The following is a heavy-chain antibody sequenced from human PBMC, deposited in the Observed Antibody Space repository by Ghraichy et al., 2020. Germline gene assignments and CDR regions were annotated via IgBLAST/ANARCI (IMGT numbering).Heavy chain of an antibody. J-gene: IGHJ3*02. D-gene: IGHD2-21*02. CDR2: IKHDGSEK. CDR3: ARDLWVTATGI. V-gene: IGHV3-7*01. CDR1: GFTFGRYW. Sequence: GGSLRLSCAASGFTFGRYWMTWVRQAPGQGLECVANIKHDGSEKYYVDSVEGRFTISRDNAKNSLYLQMNSLRAEDTAVYYCARDLWVTATGIWGQGTMVTVSS.